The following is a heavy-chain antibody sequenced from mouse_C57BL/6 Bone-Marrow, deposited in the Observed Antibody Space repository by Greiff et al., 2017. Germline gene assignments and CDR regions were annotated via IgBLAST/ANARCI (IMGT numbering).Heavy chain of an antibody. CDR2: INPGSGGT. V-gene: IGHV1-54*01. J-gene: IGHJ1*03. D-gene: IGHD1-1*01. CDR1: GYAFTNYL. CDR3: ARYYYYGSSYWYFDV. Sequence: VMLVESGAELVRPGTSVKVSCKASGYAFTNYLIEWVKQRPGQGLEWIGVINPGSGGTNYNEKFKGKATLTADKSSSTAYMQLSSLTSEDSAVYFCARYYYYGSSYWYFDVWGTGTTVTVSS.